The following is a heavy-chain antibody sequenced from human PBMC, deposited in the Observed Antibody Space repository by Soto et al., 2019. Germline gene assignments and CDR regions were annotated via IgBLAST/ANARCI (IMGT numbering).Heavy chain of an antibody. J-gene: IGHJ4*02. Sequence: QLQLQESGPGLVKPSETLSLTCTVSGGSISSSSYYWGWIRQPPGKGLEWIGSIYYSGSTYYNPSPKSRVTISVDTSKNQFSLKLSSVTAADTAVYYCARRVVVVPAAMGPFDYWGQGTLVTVSS. CDR3: ARRVVVVPAAMGPFDY. CDR1: GGSISSSSYY. D-gene: IGHD2-2*01. CDR2: IYYSGST. V-gene: IGHV4-39*01.